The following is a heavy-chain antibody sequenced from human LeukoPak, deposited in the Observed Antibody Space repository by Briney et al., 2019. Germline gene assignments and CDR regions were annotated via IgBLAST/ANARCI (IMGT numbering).Heavy chain of an antibody. CDR1: GYRFTSYC. CDR3: ARRISYGYYFDY. V-gene: IGHV5-10-1*01. D-gene: IGHD5-18*01. J-gene: IGHJ4*02. CDR2: IDPSDSYT. Sequence: GESLKISCKGSGYRFTSYCNSWVRQMPGKGLEWMGRIDPSDSYTNYSPSFQGHVTISADKSINTAYLQWSSLKASDTAMYYCARRISYGYYFDYWGEGSLVTVSS.